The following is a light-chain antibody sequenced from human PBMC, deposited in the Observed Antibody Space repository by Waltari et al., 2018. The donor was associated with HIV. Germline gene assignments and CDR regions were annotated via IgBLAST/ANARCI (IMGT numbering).Light chain of an antibody. CDR3: QSAHNSDVI. V-gene: IGLV3-25*03. CDR1: ALPQNF. J-gene: IGLJ2*01. Sequence: SSELPSTSSVSLTAGQTATIIFPGDALPQNFVYWYQQKPGQAPVLIIFQDTKRPSDIPARFSASSAGTTATLTISGVQAEDEADYFCQSAHNSDVIFGGGTKLTVL. CDR2: QDT.